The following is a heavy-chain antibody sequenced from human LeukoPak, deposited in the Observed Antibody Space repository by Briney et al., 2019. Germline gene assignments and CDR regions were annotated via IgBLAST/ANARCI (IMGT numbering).Heavy chain of an antibody. Sequence: PGGSLRLSCAASGFTFSSYGMHWVRQAPGKGLEWVAFIRYDGTNKYNADSVKGRFTISRDNSKNTLYLQMNSLRAEDTAVYYCAKGFSSGWPFDYWGQGTLVTVSS. CDR2: IRYDGTNK. CDR1: GFTFSSYG. V-gene: IGHV3-30*02. CDR3: AKGFSSGWPFDY. D-gene: IGHD6-19*01. J-gene: IGHJ4*02.